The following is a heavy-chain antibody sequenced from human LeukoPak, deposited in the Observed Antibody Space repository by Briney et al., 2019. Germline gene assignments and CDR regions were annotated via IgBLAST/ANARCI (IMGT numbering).Heavy chain of an antibody. D-gene: IGHD6-13*01. V-gene: IGHV3-7*01. CDR2: IKQDGSEK. CDR3: ARDRGSSWYLPEGDWFDP. J-gene: IGHJ5*02. Sequence: GSLRLSCAASGFTFSSYWVSWVRQAPGKGLEWVANIKQDGSEKYYVDSVKGRFTISRDNAKNSLYLQMNSLRAEDTAVYYCARDRGSSWYLPEGDWFDPWGQGTLVTVSS. CDR1: GFTFSSYW.